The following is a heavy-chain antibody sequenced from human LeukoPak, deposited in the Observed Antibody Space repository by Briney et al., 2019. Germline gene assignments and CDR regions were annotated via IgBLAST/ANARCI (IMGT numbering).Heavy chain of an antibody. Sequence: ASVKVSCKASGYAFTSYGISWVRQAPGQGLEWMGIINPSGGTTNYAQKFQGRVTMTRDTSTSTVCMELSSLRSEDTAVYYCARDQGQQPGWYYYYCMDVWGQGTTVTVSS. CDR3: ARDQGQQPGWYYYYCMDV. CDR1: GYAFTSYG. V-gene: IGHV1-46*01. D-gene: IGHD6-13*01. J-gene: IGHJ6*02. CDR2: INPSGGTT.